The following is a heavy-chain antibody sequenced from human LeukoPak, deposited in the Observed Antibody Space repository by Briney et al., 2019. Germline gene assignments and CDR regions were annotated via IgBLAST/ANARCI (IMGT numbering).Heavy chain of an antibody. J-gene: IGHJ4*02. D-gene: IGHD6-19*01. CDR2: IRYDGSNK. V-gene: IGHV3-30*02. CDR1: GFTFSSYG. CDR3: AKDSGRIAVAGTIDY. Sequence: PGGSLRLSCAASGFTFSSYGMHWVRQAPGKGLEWVAFIRYDGSNKYYADSVKGRFTISRDNSKNTLYLQMNSLRAEDTAVYYCAKDSGRIAVAGTIDYWGQGTLVTVSS.